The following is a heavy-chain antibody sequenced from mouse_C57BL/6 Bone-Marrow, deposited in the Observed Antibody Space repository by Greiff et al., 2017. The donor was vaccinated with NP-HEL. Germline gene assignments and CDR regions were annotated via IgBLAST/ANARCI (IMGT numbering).Heavy chain of an antibody. CDR3: AIGTTTDY. V-gene: IGHV1-82*01. CDR2: IYPGDGAT. D-gene: IGHD1-1*01. Sequence: QVQLQQSGPELVKPGPSVQISCKASGYAFSSSWMNWVKQRPGTGLEWIGRIYPGDGATNYNGKFTGKATLTADKSSSTAYMPLSSLTSEDAAVYFCAIGTTTDYWGQGTTLTVSS. J-gene: IGHJ2*01. CDR1: GYAFSSSW.